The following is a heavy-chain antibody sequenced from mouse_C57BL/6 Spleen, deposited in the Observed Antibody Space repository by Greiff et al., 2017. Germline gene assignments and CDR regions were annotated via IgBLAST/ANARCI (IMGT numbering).Heavy chain of an antibody. CDR2: ISGGGGNT. D-gene: IGHD2-3*01. V-gene: IGHV5-9*01. J-gene: IGHJ1*03. Sequence: EVQVVESGGGLVKPGGSLKLSCAASGFTFSSYTMSWVRQTPEKRLEWVATISGGGGNTYYPDSVKGRFTIYRDNAKNTLYLQMSSLRSEDTALYYCARHDDYYDWYFDVWGTGTTVTVSS. CDR3: ARHDDYYDWYFDV. CDR1: GFTFSSYT.